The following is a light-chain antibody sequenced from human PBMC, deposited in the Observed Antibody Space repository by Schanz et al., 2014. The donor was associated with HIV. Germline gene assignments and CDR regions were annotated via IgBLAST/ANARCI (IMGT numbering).Light chain of an antibody. J-gene: IGLJ2*01. CDR3: ATWDISLNGPV. CDR1: SSNVGAGFD. CDR2: NND. Sequence: QSVLTQPPSVSGAPGQRVTIPCSGTSSNVGAGFDVHWYQRLPGKAPTLLIHNNDQRPSGVPDRFSGSKSGTSASLVISGLQSEDEADYYCATWDISLNGPVFGGGTKLTVL. V-gene: IGLV1-40*01.